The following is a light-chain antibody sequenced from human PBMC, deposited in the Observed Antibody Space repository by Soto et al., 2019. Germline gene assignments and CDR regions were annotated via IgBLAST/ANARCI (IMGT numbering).Light chain of an antibody. CDR3: QQYGNSPFT. CDR2: GAS. V-gene: IGKV3-20*01. J-gene: IGKJ4*01. Sequence: EIVLTQSPGTLSLSPGERATLSCRASQSVSSNYLAWYQHKPGQAPRLLIYGASSRATGIPEKFSGSGSGTDFTLTISRLEPEDFAVCYCQQYGNSPFTFGGGTKVEIK. CDR1: QSVSSNY.